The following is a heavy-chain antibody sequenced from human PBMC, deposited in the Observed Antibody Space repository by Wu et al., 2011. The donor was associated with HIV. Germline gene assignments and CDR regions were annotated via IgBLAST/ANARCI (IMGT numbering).Heavy chain of an antibody. D-gene: IGHD7-27*01. CDR3: ARDCGLTGDPRWGEDHFDY. Sequence: QVQLVQSGAEVKKPGASVKVSCKASGYTFTGYYMHWVRQAPGQGLEWMGWINPNSGGTNYAQKFQGRVTMTRDTSISTAYMELSRLRSDDTAVYCCARDCGLTGDPRWGEDHFDYWGQGTLVTVSS. CDR2: INPNSGGT. J-gene: IGHJ4*02. CDR1: GYTFTGYY. V-gene: IGHV1-2*02.